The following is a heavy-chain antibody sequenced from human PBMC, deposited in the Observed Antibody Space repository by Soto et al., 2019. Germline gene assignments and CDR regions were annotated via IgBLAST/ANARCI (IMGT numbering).Heavy chain of an antibody. D-gene: IGHD2-2*01. Sequence: GGSLRLSCAASGFTFSDYYMSWIRQAPGKGLEWVSYISSSGSTIYYADSVKGRFTISRDNAKNSLYLQMNSLRAEDTAVNYWSREREVPAADAYYYYGLDVGGQGTTVTVSS. J-gene: IGHJ6*02. CDR2: ISSSGSTI. CDR3: SREREVPAADAYYYYGLDV. V-gene: IGHV3-11*01. CDR1: GFTFSDYY.